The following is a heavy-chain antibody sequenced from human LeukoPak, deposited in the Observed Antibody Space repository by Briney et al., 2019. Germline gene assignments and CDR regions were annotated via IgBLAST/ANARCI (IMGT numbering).Heavy chain of an antibody. D-gene: IGHD6-13*01. J-gene: IGHJ4*02. CDR1: GFTFSSYG. Sequence: GGSLRLSCAASGFTFSSYGMHWVRQAPGKGLEWVAFIRYDGGNKYYADSVKGRFTISRDNSKNTLYLQMNSLRAEDTAVYYCAKDRSQLVPNYFDYWGQGTLVTVSS. V-gene: IGHV3-30*02. CDR3: AKDRSQLVPNYFDY. CDR2: IRYDGGNK.